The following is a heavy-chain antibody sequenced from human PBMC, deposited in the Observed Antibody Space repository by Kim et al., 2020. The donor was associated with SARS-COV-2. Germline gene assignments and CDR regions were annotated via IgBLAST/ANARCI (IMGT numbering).Heavy chain of an antibody. CDR2: ISGDGGST. Sequence: VGSLRLSCAASGFTFDDSAMQWVRQVPGKGLEWVSFISGDGGSTYYADSVKGRFTVSRDNNKNSLYLQMNSLRTEDTALYYCAKDISDSSRWFVALDIWGLGTMVTVSS. J-gene: IGHJ3*02. D-gene: IGHD6-13*01. CDR1: GFTFDDSA. CDR3: AKDISDSSRWFVALDI. V-gene: IGHV3-43*02.